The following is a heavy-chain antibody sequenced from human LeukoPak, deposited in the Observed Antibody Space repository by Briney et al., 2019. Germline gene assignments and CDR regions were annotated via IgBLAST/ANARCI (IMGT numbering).Heavy chain of an antibody. CDR3: ARFLDYYGSGTYSPERAFDI. CDR2: ISAYNGNT. D-gene: IGHD3-10*01. CDR1: GYTFTSYG. Sequence: ASVKVSCKASGYTFTSYGISWVRQAPGQGLEWMGWISAYNGNTNYAQKFQGWVTMTRDTSISTAYMELSRLRSEDTAVYYCARFLDYYGSGTYSPERAFDIWGQGTMVTVSS. J-gene: IGHJ3*02. V-gene: IGHV1-18*01.